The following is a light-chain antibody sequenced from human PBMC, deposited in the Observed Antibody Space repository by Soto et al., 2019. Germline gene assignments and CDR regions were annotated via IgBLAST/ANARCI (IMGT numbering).Light chain of an antibody. CDR2: SAS. Sequence: DIQMTQSPASLSASVGDRVTITCRASQSIGTYLNWYQQISGRAPKVLIYSASTLQGGVPSRFSGSGSGTDFTLTINSLQPEDFATYYCQQTYSTDITLGGGTKVE. J-gene: IGKJ4*01. CDR1: QSIGTY. V-gene: IGKV1-39*01. CDR3: QQTYSTDIT.